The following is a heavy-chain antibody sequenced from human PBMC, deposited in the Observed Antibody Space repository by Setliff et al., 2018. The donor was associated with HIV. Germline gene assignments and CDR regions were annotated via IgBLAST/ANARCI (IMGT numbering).Heavy chain of an antibody. Sequence: SETLSLTCAVNGGPFSGYYWSWIRQPPGKGLEWIGEINHDRTTNYNPSLKSRVTISVDTSKNQFSLTLNSVTAADTAVYYCARGSRQLTIFGVVFKTNYYFMDVWGKGTAVTVSS. D-gene: IGHD3-3*01. CDR1: GGPFSGYY. V-gene: IGHV4-34*01. CDR3: ARGSRQLTIFGVVFKTNYYFMDV. J-gene: IGHJ6*03. CDR2: INHDRTT.